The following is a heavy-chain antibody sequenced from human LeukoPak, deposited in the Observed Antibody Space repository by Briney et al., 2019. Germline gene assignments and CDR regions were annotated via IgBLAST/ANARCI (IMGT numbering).Heavy chain of an antibody. J-gene: IGHJ5*02. CDR3: ARRYCSSTSCYVRRASNWFDP. CDR1: GFTFSSYS. Sequence: GGSLRLSCAASGFTFSSYSMNWVRQAPGKGLEWVSSISSSSSYIYYADSVKGRFTISRDNAKNSLYLQMNSLRAEDTAVYYCARRYCSSTSCYVRRASNWFDPWGQGTLVTVSS. D-gene: IGHD2-2*01. V-gene: IGHV3-21*01. CDR2: ISSSSSYI.